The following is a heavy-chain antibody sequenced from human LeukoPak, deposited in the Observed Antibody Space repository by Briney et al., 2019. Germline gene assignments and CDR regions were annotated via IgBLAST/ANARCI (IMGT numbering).Heavy chain of an antibody. CDR3: AKVPYSDYGSGRPPFMDV. Sequence: GGSLRLSCAASGFTFSNYAMSWVRQAPGRGLEWVSTLSDSGSSTYYADSVKGRFTISRDNSKNTLYLQMDSLRVEDTATYYCAKVPYSDYGSGRPPFMDVWGQGTTVAVSS. CDR1: GFTFSNYA. V-gene: IGHV3-23*01. J-gene: IGHJ6*02. CDR2: LSDSGSST. D-gene: IGHD3-10*01.